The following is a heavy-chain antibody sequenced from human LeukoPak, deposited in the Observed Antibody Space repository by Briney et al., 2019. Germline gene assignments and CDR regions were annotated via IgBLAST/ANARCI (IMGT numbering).Heavy chain of an antibody. CDR3: ARESYYGSGSSDY. CDR2: IYYSGST. CDR1: GGSVSSGSYY. D-gene: IGHD3-10*01. J-gene: IGHJ4*02. V-gene: IGHV4-61*01. Sequence: SETLSLTCSVSGGSVSSGSYYWSWIRQPPGKGLEWMGYIYYSGSTNYNPSFKSRVTISVDTSKNQFSLKLSSVTAADMAVYYCARESYYGSGSSDYWGQGTLVTVSS.